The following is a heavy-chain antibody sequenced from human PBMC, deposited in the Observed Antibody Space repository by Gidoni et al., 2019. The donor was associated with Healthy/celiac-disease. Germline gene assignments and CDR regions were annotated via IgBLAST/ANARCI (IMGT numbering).Heavy chain of an antibody. CDR2: ISAYNGNT. J-gene: IGHJ4*02. CDR3: ARDQRLGGCSGGSCYPLFDY. CDR1: GYTFTSYG. Sequence: QVQLVQSGAEVKKPGASVKVSCKASGYTFTSYGLRWVRQAPGQGLEWMGWISAYNGNTNYAQKLQGRVTMTTDTSTSTAYMELRSLRSDDTAVYYCARDQRLGGCSGGSCYPLFDYWGQGTLVTVSS. V-gene: IGHV1-18*01. D-gene: IGHD2-15*01.